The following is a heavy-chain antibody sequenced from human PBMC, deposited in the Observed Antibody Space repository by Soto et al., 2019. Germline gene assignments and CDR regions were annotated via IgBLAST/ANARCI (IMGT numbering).Heavy chain of an antibody. J-gene: IGHJ4*02. CDR2: ISGSGGSI. CDR1: GFTFNTYA. D-gene: IGHD3-16*01. V-gene: IGHV3-23*01. Sequence: QRLSCAASGFTFNTYAMSWVRQAPGKGLECVSAISGSGGSIYYSDSVKGRFTISRDNSKNTLYLQMNSLRAEDPAVYYSAKGGLQTIDYWGQGTLVTVSS. CDR3: AKGGLQTIDY.